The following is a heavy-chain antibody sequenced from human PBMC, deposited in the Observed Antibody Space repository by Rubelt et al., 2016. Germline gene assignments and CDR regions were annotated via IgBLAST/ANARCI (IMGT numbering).Heavy chain of an antibody. V-gene: IGHV4-61*01. D-gene: IGHD6-13*01. J-gene: IGHJ4*02. Sequence: QVQLQESGPGLVKPSETLSLTCTVSGGSVSSGNYYWSWIRQPPGKGLEWIGYIHNSGTTNYNPSLKSGVTISVDTSKNQFSLKLTSVTAADTAVDYCARDLPAAAGFFDYWGQGTLVTVSS. CDR3: ARDLPAAAGFFDY. CDR1: GGSVSSGNYY. CDR2: IHNSGTT.